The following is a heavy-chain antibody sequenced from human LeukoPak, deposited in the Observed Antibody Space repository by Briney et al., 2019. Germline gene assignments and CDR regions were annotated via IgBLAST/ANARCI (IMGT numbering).Heavy chain of an antibody. V-gene: IGHV4-34*01. J-gene: IGHJ3*02. CDR1: GGSFSGYY. Sequence: SETLSLTCAVYGGSFSGYYWSWIRQPPGKGLEWIGEINHSGSTNYNPSLKSRVTISVGTSKNQFSLKLSSVTAADTAVYYCAGGSGWYGGAFDIWGQGTMVTVSS. CDR3: AGGSGWYGGAFDI. CDR2: INHSGST. D-gene: IGHD6-19*01.